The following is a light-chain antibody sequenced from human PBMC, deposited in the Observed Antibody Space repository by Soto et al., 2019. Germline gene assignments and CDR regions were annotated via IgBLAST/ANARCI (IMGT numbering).Light chain of an antibody. V-gene: IGLV1-51*01. CDR3: GAWDGSLSVVL. CDR2: DSD. J-gene: IGLJ2*01. CDR1: SANIGSNY. Sequence: QSVLTQPPPVSEAPGQKVTSSCAGSSANIGSNYVSWYQHIPGTAPKLVIYDSDKRPSEIPDRFSGSKSGTSATLDITGLQTGDEADYYCGAWDGSLSVVLFGGGTKLTVL.